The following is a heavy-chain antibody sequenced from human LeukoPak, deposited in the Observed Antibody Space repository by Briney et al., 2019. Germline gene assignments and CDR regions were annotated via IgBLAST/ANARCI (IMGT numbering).Heavy chain of an antibody. D-gene: IGHD2-2*01. CDR2: LSASGGST. CDR1: GSFSSYV. CDR3: AKDLILVLPPAYDY. V-gene: IGHV3-23*01. Sequence: GGSLRLSCAASGSFSSYVMTWDRQAPGRGLEWVSTLSASGGSTYYADSVKGRFTISRDNSKNTLYLQMSSLRAEDTAVYFCAKDLILVLPPAYDYWGQGTLVTVSS. J-gene: IGHJ4*02.